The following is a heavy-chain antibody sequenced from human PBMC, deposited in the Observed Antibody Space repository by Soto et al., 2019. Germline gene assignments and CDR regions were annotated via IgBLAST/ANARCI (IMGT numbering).Heavy chain of an antibody. CDR3: ASGTIFRSVYAFDI. CDR1: GGSISSYY. CDR2: IYYSGST. D-gene: IGHD3-3*01. J-gene: IGHJ3*02. Sequence: QVQLQESGPGLVKPSETLSLTCTVSGGSISSYYWSWIRQPPGKGLEWIGYIYYSGSTNYNPSLKSRVTISVDTSKNQFSLKLSSMTAADTAVYYCASGTIFRSVYAFDIWGQGTMVTVSS. V-gene: IGHV4-59*01.